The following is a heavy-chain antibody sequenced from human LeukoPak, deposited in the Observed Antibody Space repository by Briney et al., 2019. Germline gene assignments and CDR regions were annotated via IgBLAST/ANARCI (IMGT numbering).Heavy chain of an antibody. CDR3: ARATDYYGSGSYYFDY. Sequence: SVKVSCKASGGTFSSYAISWVRQAPGQGLEWMGGINPIFGTANYAQKFQGRVTIAADESTSTAYMELSSLRSEDTAVYYCARATDYYGSGSYYFDYWGQRTLVTVSS. J-gene: IGHJ4*02. CDR2: INPIFGTA. V-gene: IGHV1-69*13. D-gene: IGHD3-10*01. CDR1: GGTFSSYA.